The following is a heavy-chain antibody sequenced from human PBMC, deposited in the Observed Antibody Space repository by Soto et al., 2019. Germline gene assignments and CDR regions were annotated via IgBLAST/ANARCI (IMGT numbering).Heavy chain of an antibody. CDR3: ARHASGLTLEQWLVPYYSSYYGMDV. D-gene: IGHD6-19*01. Sequence: QLQLQESGPGLVKPSETLSLTCTVSGGSISSSSYYWGWIRQPPGKGLEWIGSIYYSGSTYYNPSLQSRVALAVATSKNQFTLKLSSVTAADTAVYYCARHASGLTLEQWLVPYYSSYYGMDVWGQGTTVTVSS. J-gene: IGHJ6*02. CDR2: IYYSGST. CDR1: GGSISSSSYY. V-gene: IGHV4-39*01.